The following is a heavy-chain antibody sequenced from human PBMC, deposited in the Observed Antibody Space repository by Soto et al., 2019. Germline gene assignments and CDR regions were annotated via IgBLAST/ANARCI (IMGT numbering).Heavy chain of an antibody. CDR1: GGTFSSYA. Sequence: QVQLVQSGAEVKKPGSSVKVSCKASGGTFSSYASSWVRQAPGQGLEWMGGITPIFGTANYAQKFQGRVTITADESTSTAYMELSSLRSEDTAVYYCAREGAYCGGDCYSRWGQGTLVTVSS. D-gene: IGHD2-21*02. CDR2: ITPIFGTA. J-gene: IGHJ4*02. CDR3: AREGAYCGGDCYSR. V-gene: IGHV1-69*12.